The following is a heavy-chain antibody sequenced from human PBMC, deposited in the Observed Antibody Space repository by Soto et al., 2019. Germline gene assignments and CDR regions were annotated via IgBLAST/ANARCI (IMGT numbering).Heavy chain of an antibody. J-gene: IGHJ5*02. D-gene: IGHD3-22*01. CDR3: ARPRCITTACYWIQWFDP. CDR1: GGTFTKYA. CDR2: IVPMSGTT. V-gene: IGHV1-69*13. Sequence: SVKVSCKGSGGTFTKYAFTWARQAPGQGLEWMGGIVPMSGTTNYAQRFQGRITLTADESTNTAYMELRGLRSDDTAVYYCARPRCITTACYWIQWFDPWGQGTLVTVSS.